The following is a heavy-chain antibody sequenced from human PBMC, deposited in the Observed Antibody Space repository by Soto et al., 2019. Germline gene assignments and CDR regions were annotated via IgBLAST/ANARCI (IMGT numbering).Heavy chain of an antibody. Sequence: EVQLVESGGGLVQPGGSLRLSCAVSGFTFRSYWMHWVRQAPGRGLAWVSRINTDGSSTSYADSVKGRFTISRDNAKHTLYLKMNSLRVEDTAVYYCARDETQTFRSYVYYYGVDVWGQGTTVTVSS. CDR2: INTDGSST. CDR3: ARDETQTFRSYVYYYGVDV. J-gene: IGHJ6*02. D-gene: IGHD3-16*01. CDR1: GFTFRSYW. V-gene: IGHV3-74*01.